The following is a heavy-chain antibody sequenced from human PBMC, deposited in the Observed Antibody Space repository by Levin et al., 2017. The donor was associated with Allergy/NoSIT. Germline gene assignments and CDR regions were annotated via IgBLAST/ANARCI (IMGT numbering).Heavy chain of an antibody. CDR2: IDWNSGSR. CDR3: AKASGRAFGGVIAWFDI. D-gene: IGHD3-16*02. Sequence: GGSLRLSCAASGFIFDDYAMHWVRQVPGKGLEWVSGIDWNSGSRGYVDSVKGRFTISRDNAKNFLYLQMNSMRAEDTAFYSCAKASGRAFGGVIAWFDILGQGVLVTVSS. CDR1: GFIFDDYA. J-gene: IGHJ5*02. V-gene: IGHV3-9*01.